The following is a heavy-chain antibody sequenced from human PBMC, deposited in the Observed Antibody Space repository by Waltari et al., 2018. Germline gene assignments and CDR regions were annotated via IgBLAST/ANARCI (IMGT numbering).Heavy chain of an antibody. V-gene: IGHV3-48*04. CDR1: GFTFSSYS. Sequence: EVQLVESGGGLVQPGGSLSLSCAASGFTFSSYSMNWVRQAPGKGLEWVSYISSSSSTIYYADSVKGRFTISRDNAKNSLYLQMNSLRAEDTAVYYCARGVTMVRGVTPGYWGQGTLVTVSS. CDR2: ISSSSSTI. CDR3: ARGVTMVRGVTPGY. J-gene: IGHJ4*02. D-gene: IGHD3-10*01.